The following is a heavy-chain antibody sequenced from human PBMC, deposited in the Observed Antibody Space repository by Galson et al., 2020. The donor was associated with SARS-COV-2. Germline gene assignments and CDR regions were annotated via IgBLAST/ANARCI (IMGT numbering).Heavy chain of an antibody. CDR3: ARVSGAWYYVDSSGYADY. V-gene: IGHV3-21*01. D-gene: IGHD3-22*01. CDR1: GFTFSSYS. Sequence: GESLKISCAASGFTFSSYSMNWVRQAPGKGLEWVSSISSSSSYIYYADSVKGRFTISRDNAKNSLYLQMNSLRAEDTAVYYCARVSGAWYYVDSSGYADYWGQGTLVTVS. J-gene: IGHJ4*02. CDR2: ISSSSSYI.